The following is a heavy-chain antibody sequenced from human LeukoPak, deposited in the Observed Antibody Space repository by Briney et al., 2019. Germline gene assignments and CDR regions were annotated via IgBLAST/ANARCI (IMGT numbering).Heavy chain of an antibody. J-gene: IGHJ3*02. V-gene: IGHV1-2*02. CDR2: LNPKSGGT. CDR1: GYTFTGYF. Sequence: GASVKVSCKASGYTFTGYFIHWVRQAPGQGLEWLGWLNPKSGGTNYAQKFQGRVTMTRDTSITTAYVELSSLRSDDTAVYCCAREERAGDFDAFDIWGQGTMVTVSS. D-gene: IGHD3-10*01. CDR3: AREERAGDFDAFDI.